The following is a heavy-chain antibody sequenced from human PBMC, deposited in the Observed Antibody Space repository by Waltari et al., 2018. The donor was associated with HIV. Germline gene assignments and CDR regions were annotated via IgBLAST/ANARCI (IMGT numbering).Heavy chain of an antibody. J-gene: IGHJ4*02. CDR3: TRNKKGPLDY. Sequence: QVQLVQSGSQLKKPGASVKLSCTASGYVFTTLSINWVRQAPGQGLEWMGWINTNTGNPTYAQGFTGRYVFSLDTSVSTAYLQINSLRGADTAVYFCTRNKKGPLDYWGQGSLVTVSS. CDR1: GYVFTTLS. CDR2: INTNTGNP. V-gene: IGHV7-4-1*02.